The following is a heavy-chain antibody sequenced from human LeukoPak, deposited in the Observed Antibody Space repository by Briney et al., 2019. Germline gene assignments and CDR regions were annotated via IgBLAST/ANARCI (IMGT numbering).Heavy chain of an antibody. CDR2: ISGSGGST. D-gene: IGHD3-3*01. V-gene: IGHV3-23*01. CDR3: AKGVGFLEWLHDY. CDR1: GFTFSSYG. J-gene: IGHJ4*02. Sequence: PGGSLRLSCAASGFTFSSYGMHWARQAPGKGLEWVSAISGSGGSTYYADSVKGRFTISRDNSKNTLYLQMNSLRAEDTAVYYCAKGVGFLEWLHDYWGQGTLVTVSS.